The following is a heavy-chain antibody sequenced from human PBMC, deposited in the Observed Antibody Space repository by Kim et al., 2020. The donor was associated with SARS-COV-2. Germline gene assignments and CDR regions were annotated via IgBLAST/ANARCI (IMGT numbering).Heavy chain of an antibody. V-gene: IGHV3-53*04. CDR1: GFTVSSNY. CDR2: IYSGGST. D-gene: IGHD5-12*01. J-gene: IGHJ6*02. Sequence: GGSLRLSCAASGFTVSSNYMSWVRQAPGKGLEWVSVIYSGGSTYYADSLKGRFTISRHNSKNTLYLQMNSLRAEDTAVYYCARDRVLPAGYSGYDYVYYYYGMDVWGQGTTVTVSS. CDR3: ARDRVLPAGYSGYDYVYYYYGMDV.